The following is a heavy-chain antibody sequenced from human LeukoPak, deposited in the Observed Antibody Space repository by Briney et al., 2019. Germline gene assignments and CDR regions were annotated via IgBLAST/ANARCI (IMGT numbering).Heavy chain of an antibody. Sequence: PSETLSLTCTVSGGSISTSRYYWGWIRQPPGKGLEWIGSIFYSGSTYYNPSLKSRVTISVDTSKKQSSLKLSSVTAADTAVYYCARTVGEPGAEYFQHWGQGTLVTVSS. V-gene: IGHV4-39*01. CDR1: GGSISTSRYY. D-gene: IGHD3-10*01. CDR2: IFYSGST. J-gene: IGHJ1*01. CDR3: ARTVGEPGAEYFQH.